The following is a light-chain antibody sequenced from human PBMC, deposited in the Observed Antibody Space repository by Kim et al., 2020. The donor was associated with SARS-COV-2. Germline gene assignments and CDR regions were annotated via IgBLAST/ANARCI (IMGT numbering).Light chain of an antibody. CDR2: GAS. Sequence: SPGERATLSCRASQSVSSSYLAWYQQKPGQTPRLLIYGASSRATGIPDRFSGSGSGTDFTLTISRLEPEDFAVYYCQQYGSSPLTFGGGTKVDIK. CDR3: QQYGSSPLT. CDR1: QSVSSSY. V-gene: IGKV3-20*01. J-gene: IGKJ4*01.